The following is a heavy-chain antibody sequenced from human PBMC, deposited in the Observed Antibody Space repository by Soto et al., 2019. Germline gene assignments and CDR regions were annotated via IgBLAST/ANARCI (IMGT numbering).Heavy chain of an antibody. Sequence: QVQLVQSGAEVKKPGASVKVSCKASGYTFTGYYMHWVRQAPGQGFEWMGWINPNSGGTNYAQKFQGRVSMTRDTSISTVYMVLSRLRSDDTAVYYCAGNWNDGDDYFDYWGQGTLVTVSS. D-gene: IGHD1-1*01. CDR2: INPNSGGT. J-gene: IGHJ4*02. CDR3: AGNWNDGDDYFDY. CDR1: GYTFTGYY. V-gene: IGHV1-2*02.